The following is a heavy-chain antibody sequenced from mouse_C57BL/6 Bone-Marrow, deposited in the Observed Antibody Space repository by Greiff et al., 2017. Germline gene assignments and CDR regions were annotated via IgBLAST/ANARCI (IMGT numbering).Heavy chain of an antibody. CDR3: AITTVYYAMDY. V-gene: IGHV2-2*01. D-gene: IGHD1-1*01. CDR2: IWSGGST. J-gene: IGHJ4*01. Sequence: VNLVESGPGLVQPSQSLSITCTVSGFSLTSYGVHWVRQSPGKGLEWLGVIWSGGSTDYNAAFISRLNISKDNSKSQVFFKMNSLQADDTAIYYCAITTVYYAMDYWGQGTSVTVSS. CDR1: GFSLTSYG.